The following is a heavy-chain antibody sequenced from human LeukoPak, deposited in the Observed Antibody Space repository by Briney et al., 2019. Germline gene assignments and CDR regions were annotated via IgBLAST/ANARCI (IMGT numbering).Heavy chain of an antibody. CDR3: VRGSGGYDPLDFDS. V-gene: IGHV3-7*01. Sequence: GGSLRLSCAASGFTFSSYWMSWVRQAPGKGLEWVANIKQDGSEKYYVDSVKGRFTISRDNAKNSLYLQMNTLRVDDTAVYYCVRGSGGYDPLDFDSWGQGTLVSVSS. CDR2: IKQDGSEK. D-gene: IGHD5-12*01. CDR1: GFTFSSYW. J-gene: IGHJ4*02.